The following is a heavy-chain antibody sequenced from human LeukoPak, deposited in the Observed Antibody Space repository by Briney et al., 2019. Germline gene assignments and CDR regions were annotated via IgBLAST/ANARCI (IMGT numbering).Heavy chain of an antibody. CDR2: ISGSGGST. CDR1: GFTFSSYA. J-gene: IGHJ4*02. D-gene: IGHD5-12*01. Sequence: GGSLRLSCAASGFTFSSYAMSWVRQAPGKGLEWVSAISGSGGSTYYADSVKGRFTISRDNSKNTLYLQMNSLRAEDTAVHYCAKSSRGYVSSFDYWGQGTLVTVSS. V-gene: IGHV3-23*01. CDR3: AKSSRGYVSSFDY.